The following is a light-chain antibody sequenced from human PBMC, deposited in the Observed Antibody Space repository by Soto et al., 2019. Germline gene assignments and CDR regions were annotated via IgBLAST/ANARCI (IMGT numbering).Light chain of an antibody. V-gene: IGKV3-15*01. CDR2: GTS. CDR3: QQCNDWPLT. CDR1: QSVSSSY. Sequence: EIVLTQSPATLSLSPGERATLSSGASQSVSSSYLAWYQQKPGLAPRLLIYGTSIRATGIPARFSASGSGTEFTLTINSLQSEDFAVYYCQQCNDWPLTFGGGTKV. J-gene: IGKJ4*01.